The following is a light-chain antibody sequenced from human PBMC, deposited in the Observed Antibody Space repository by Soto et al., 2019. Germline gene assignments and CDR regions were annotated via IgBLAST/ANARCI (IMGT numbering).Light chain of an antibody. J-gene: IGKJ1*01. CDR1: QSGLYNSNNKNY. CDR2: WAS. V-gene: IGKV4-1*01. CDR3: QQYYSPWT. Sequence: DIVMTQSPDSLAVSLGERATINCKSSQSGLYNSNNKNYLAWYQQKPGQPPKLLIYWASTRESGVPDRFSGSGSGTEFTLTISSLQAEDVAVYYCQQYYSPWTFGQGTKVEIK.